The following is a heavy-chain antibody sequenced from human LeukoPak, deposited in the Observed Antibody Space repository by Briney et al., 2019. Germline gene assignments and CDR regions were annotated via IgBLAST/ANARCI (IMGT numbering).Heavy chain of an antibody. CDR2: INPNSGGT. CDR1: GYSFIDYY. V-gene: IGHV1-2*02. CDR3: ARANCSGGSCYSPYFDF. Sequence: ASVTVSCTPSGYSFIDYYIHWVRQAPGQGLEWMGWINPNSGGTDYAQKFQGRVTMTRDTSISTVYIELNRLTSDATAVYYCARANCSGGSCYSPYFDFWGQGTLVTVSS. D-gene: IGHD2-15*01. J-gene: IGHJ4*02.